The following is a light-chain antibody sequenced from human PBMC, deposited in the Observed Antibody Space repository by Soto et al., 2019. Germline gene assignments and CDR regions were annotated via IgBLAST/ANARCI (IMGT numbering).Light chain of an antibody. CDR3: QVWDSSTDHVV. V-gene: IGLV3-21*04. J-gene: IGLJ2*01. CDR1: NIGSKS. CDR2: YAS. Sequence: SYELTQPPSVSVAPGKTARITCGGNNIGSKSVHWYQQRLGQAPVLVIYYASDRPSGIPERFSGSNSGNTATLTISRVEAGDEADYYCQVWDSSTDHVVFGGGTKLTVL.